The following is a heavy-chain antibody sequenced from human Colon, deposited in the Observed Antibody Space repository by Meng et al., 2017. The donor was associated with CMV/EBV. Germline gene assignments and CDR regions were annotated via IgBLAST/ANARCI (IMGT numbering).Heavy chain of an antibody. J-gene: IGHJ4*02. Sequence: GHELKTPGVPVKSSGKPSGYTLPGYYVQWVRQAPGQGPGWMGGINAKSGGKNYGKKYQGRVTMTSDTSTNTAYMELSSLTSAEPSVYYCANQAIPWAGSSFNYWGQRTLVTVSS. D-gene: IGHD3/OR15-3a*01. CDR3: ANQAIPWAGSSFNY. V-gene: IGHV1-2*02. CDR2: INAKSGGK. CDR1: GYTLPGYY.